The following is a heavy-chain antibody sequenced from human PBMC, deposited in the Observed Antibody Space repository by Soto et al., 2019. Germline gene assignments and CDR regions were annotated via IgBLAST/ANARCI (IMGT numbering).Heavy chain of an antibody. J-gene: IGHJ4*02. D-gene: IGHD3-22*01. CDR2: ISASGGST. Sequence: GGSLRLSCAASEFTFTSYAMSWVRQAPGKGLEWVSTISASGGSTYYADSVKGRFTISRDISKNTLYLQMNSLRAEDTAVYYCAKDLWYDSSGYYLDYWGQGT. CDR3: AKDLWYDSSGYYLDY. V-gene: IGHV3-23*01. CDR1: EFTFTSYA.